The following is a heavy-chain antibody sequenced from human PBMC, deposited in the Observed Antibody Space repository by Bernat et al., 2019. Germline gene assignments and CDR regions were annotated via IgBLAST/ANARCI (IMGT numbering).Heavy chain of an antibody. V-gene: IGHV4-38-2*01. CDR1: DYSISSFYY. J-gene: IGHJ6*03. Sequence: QVQLQESGPGLVKPSETLSLTCAVSDYSISSFYYWGWIRQPPGKGLEWIGNIYHSGSTSCNPSLKSRVTISVDTSKNEFSLKLGSVTAADTAVYYCARAPAGYYMDVWGRGTTVTVSS. CDR3: ARAPAGYYMDV. CDR2: IYHSGST.